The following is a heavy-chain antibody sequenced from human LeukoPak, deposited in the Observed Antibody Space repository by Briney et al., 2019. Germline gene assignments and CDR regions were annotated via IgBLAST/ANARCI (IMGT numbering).Heavy chain of an antibody. CDR2: ISGSGGRT. CDR1: EITFSSYA. V-gene: IGHV3-23*01. D-gene: IGHD2-15*01. CDR3: AKARVVVAATISFDY. J-gene: IGHJ4*02. Sequence: GGSLRLSCATSEITFSSYAMSWVRQAPGKGLEWFSAISGSGGRTYYADSVKGRFTISRDNSKNTLYLQMNSLRAEDTAVYYCAKARVVVAATISFDYWGQGTLVTVSS.